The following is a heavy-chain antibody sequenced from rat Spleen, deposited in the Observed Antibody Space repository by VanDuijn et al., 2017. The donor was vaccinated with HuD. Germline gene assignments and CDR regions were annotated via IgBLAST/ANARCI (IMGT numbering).Heavy chain of an antibody. J-gene: IGHJ4*01. D-gene: IGHD4-3*01. V-gene: IGHV3-3*01. CDR3: ARSSGDVMAA. CDR2: ISSAGST. Sequence: EVQLQESGPGLVKPSQSLSLTCSVTGYSITSTFRWNWIRKFPGNKLEWMGYISSAGSTNYNPSLKSRISITRDTSKNQFFLQVNSVTTEDTATYYCARSSGDVMAAWGQGASVTVSS. CDR1: GYSITSTFR.